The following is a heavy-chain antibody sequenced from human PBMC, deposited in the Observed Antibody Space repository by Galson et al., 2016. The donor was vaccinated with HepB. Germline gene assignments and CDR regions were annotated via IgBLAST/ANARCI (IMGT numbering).Heavy chain of an antibody. CDR1: GGSLNGFY. V-gene: IGHV4-34*01. Sequence: ETLSPTCAIYGGSLNGFYWSWIPQPPGKGLEWIGGINHSGNTSYNTSLKSRVTISVDMSKNQFSLRLSTVIAADTAVYYCSRDRAFQLGMDVWGKGTTVTVSS. CDR3: SRDRAFQLGMDV. CDR2: INHSGNT. D-gene: IGHD2-2*01. J-gene: IGHJ6*04.